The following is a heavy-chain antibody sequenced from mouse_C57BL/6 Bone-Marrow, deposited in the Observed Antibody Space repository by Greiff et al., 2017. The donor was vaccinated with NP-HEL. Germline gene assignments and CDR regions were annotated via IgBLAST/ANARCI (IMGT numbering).Heavy chain of an antibody. Sequence: EVKLVASGGGLVKPGGSLKLSCAASGFTFSDYGMHWVRQAPEQGLEWVAYISSGSSTIYYADTVKGRFTLSRDNAKNTLFLQMTSLTSEDKAMYYCARGYRGLYYYAMDYWGQGTSVTVSS. V-gene: IGHV5-17*01. CDR1: GFTFSDYG. J-gene: IGHJ4*01. D-gene: IGHD2-12*01. CDR3: ARGYRGLYYYAMDY. CDR2: ISSGSSTI.